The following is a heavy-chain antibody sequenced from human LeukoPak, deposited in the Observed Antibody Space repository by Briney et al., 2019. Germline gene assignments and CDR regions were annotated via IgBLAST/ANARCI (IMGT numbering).Heavy chain of an antibody. D-gene: IGHD3-22*01. CDR1: GFTFSSYS. J-gene: IGHJ4*02. Sequence: GGSLRLSCAASGFTFSSYSMNWVRQAPGKGLEWVSSISSSSYIYYADSVKGRFTISRDNAKNSLFLQMSSLRAEDTAVYYCARDSSDSSGYSEYYFDYWGQGTLVTVSS. CDR2: ISSSSYI. CDR3: ARDSSDSSGYSEYYFDY. V-gene: IGHV3-21*01.